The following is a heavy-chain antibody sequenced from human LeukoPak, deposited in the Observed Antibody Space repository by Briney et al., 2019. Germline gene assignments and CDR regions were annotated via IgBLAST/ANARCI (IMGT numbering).Heavy chain of an antibody. Sequence: SETLCLTCTASGGSISNYYWSWIRQPPGKGLEWVGYIYYSGNTNYHPSLKSRFTISVDTSKNPFSLKLSSVTAADTAVYYCASHWCGGGDCYRATFDYWGQGTLVTVSS. D-gene: IGHD2-21*02. CDR2: IYYSGNT. J-gene: IGHJ4*02. CDR3: ASHWCGGGDCYRATFDY. CDR1: GGSISNYY. V-gene: IGHV4-59*08.